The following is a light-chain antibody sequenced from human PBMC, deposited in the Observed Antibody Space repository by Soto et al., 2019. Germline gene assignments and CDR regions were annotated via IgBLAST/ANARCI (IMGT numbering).Light chain of an antibody. CDR2: GGS. V-gene: IGKV3-20*01. CDR3: HQYGSLPRT. CDR1: QSVSSSY. J-gene: IGKJ2*01. Sequence: EIVLTQSPGTLSLSPGERATLSCRASQSVSSSYLGWYQQKPGQAPRLLIYGGSSRATGIPDRFSGSGSGTDFTLPITRLEPEDFAVYYCHQYGSLPRTFGQGTKLEIK.